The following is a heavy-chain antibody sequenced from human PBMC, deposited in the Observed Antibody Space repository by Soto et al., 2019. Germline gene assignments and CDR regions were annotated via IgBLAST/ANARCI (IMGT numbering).Heavy chain of an antibody. D-gene: IGHD3-3*01. CDR1: GYAFTSYG. V-gene: IGHV1-18*01. CDR3: ARGTIFGVVNGWFDP. Sequence: ASVKVSWKAAGYAFTSYGISWVRQAPGQGLEWMGWISAYNGNTNYAQKLQGRVTMTTDTSTSTAYMELRSLRSDDTAVCYCARGTIFGVVNGWFDPWGQGTLVTVSS. CDR2: ISAYNGNT. J-gene: IGHJ5*02.